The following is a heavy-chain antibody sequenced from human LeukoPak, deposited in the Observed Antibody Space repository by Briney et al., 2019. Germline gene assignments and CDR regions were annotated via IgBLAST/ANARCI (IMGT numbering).Heavy chain of an antibody. CDR2: ISGSGITI. V-gene: IGHV3-11*01. Sequence: GGSLRLSCAASGFTFSDYYMSWIRQAPGEGLEWVSYISGSGITIYYADSVKVRYTISRDNAMNSLYLQMNSLRAEDTAVYYCARSTIVVVPAAMDYWGQGTLVTVSS. CDR1: GFTFSDYY. J-gene: IGHJ4*02. CDR3: ARSTIVVVPAAMDY. D-gene: IGHD2-2*01.